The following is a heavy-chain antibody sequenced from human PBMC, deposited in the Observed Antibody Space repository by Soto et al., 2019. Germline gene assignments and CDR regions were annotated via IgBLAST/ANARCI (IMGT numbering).Heavy chain of an antibody. CDR3: ARVRQQLPQAHYYYYGMDV. CDR2: ISYDGGNK. V-gene: IGHV3-30-3*01. J-gene: IGHJ6*02. D-gene: IGHD6-13*01. Sequence: GGSLRLSCAASGFTFNSYAMHWVRQAPGKGLEWVAVISYDGGNKYYADSVKGRFTISRDNSKNTLYLQMNSLRAEDTAVYYCARVRQQLPQAHYYYYGMDVWGQGTTVTVSS. CDR1: GFTFNSYA.